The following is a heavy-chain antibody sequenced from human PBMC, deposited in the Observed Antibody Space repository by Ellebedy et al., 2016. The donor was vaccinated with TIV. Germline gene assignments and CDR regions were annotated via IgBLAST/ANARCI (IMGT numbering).Heavy chain of an antibody. CDR3: AGGAYYYDSSGYPGGFDY. V-gene: IGHV1-69*13. CDR2: IIPIFGTA. CDR1: GGTFSSYA. D-gene: IGHD3-22*01. J-gene: IGHJ4*02. Sequence: SVKVSXKASGGTFSSYAISWVRQAPGQGLEWMGGIIPIFGTANYAQKFQGRVTITADESTSTAYMELSSLRSEDTAVYYCAGGAYYYDSSGYPGGFDYWGQGTLVTVSS.